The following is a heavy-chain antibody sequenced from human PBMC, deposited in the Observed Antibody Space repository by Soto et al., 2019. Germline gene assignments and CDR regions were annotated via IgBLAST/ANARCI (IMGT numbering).Heavy chain of an antibody. CDR2: ISSSGSTI. CDR3: ARVSYDYGDYEESHGAFDI. CDR1: GFTFSDYY. J-gene: IGHJ3*02. V-gene: IGHV3-11*01. Sequence: GGSLRLSCAASGFTFSDYYMSWIRQAPGKGLEWVSYISSSGSTIYYADSVKGRFTISRDNAKNSLYLQMNSLRAEDTAVYYCARVSYDYGDYEESHGAFDIWGQGTMVTVSS. D-gene: IGHD4-17*01.